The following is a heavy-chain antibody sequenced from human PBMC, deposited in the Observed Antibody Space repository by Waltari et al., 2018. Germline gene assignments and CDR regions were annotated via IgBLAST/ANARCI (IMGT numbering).Heavy chain of an antibody. CDR3: ARDRGTVTTGFDY. J-gene: IGHJ4*02. V-gene: IGHV4-31*03. D-gene: IGHD4-17*01. CDR1: GGSISSGGYY. CDR2: IEYGGST. Sequence: QVQLQESGPGLVKPSQTLSLTCTVSGGSISSGGYYWSWIRQHPGKGLEWIGYIEYGGSTDYNPSLKSRVTISVDTSKNQFSLKLSSVSAADTAVDYCARDRGTVTTGFDYWGQGTLVTVSS.